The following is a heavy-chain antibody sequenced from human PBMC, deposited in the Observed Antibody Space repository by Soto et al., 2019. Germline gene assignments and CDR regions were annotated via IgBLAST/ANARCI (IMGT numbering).Heavy chain of an antibody. D-gene: IGHD3-22*01. CDR3: ARGGYYYDSSGPTRGYYYRMDV. CDR1: GYSFTSYW. CDR2: IYPGDSDT. V-gene: IGHV5-51*01. Sequence: GESLKISCKGSGYSFTSYWIGWVRQMPGKGLEWMGIIYPGDSDTRYSPSFQGQVTISADKSISTAYLQWSSLKASDTAMYYCARGGYYYDSSGPTRGYYYRMDVWGQWTTVTVSS. J-gene: IGHJ6*02.